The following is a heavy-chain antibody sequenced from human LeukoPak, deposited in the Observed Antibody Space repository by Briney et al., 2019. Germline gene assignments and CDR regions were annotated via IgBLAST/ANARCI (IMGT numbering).Heavy chain of an antibody. J-gene: IGHJ4*02. CDR3: ARFFSDYDVY. CDR2: IIPIFGTA. CDR1: GDTFSSYT. D-gene: IGHD5-12*01. Sequence: GASVKVSCKASGDTFSSYTISWVRQAPGQGLEWMGRIIPIFGTANYAQKFQGRVTITADKSTSTAYMELSSLRSEDTAVYYCARFFSDYDVYWGQATLVTVSS. V-gene: IGHV1-69*08.